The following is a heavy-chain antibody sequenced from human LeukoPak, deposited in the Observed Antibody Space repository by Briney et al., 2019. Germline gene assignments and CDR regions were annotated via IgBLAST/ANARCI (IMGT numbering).Heavy chain of an antibody. Sequence: ESGPTLVKPTHPLTLTCTIAGFSLSTSGVGVGWSRQPPGKALEWLALIYWNDDKRYSPSLKSRLTITKDTSKNQVVLTMTNMDPVDTATYYCAHRRISAAAQGVCYFDYWGQGTLVTVSS. V-gene: IGHV2-5*01. CDR2: IYWNDDK. CDR3: AHRRISAAAQGVCYFDY. CDR1: GFSLSTSGVG. D-gene: IGHD6-13*01. J-gene: IGHJ4*02.